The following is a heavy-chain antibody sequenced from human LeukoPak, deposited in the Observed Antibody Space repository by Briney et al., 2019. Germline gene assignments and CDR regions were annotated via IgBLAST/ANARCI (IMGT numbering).Heavy chain of an antibody. J-gene: IGHJ6*02. CDR2: IWYDGSNK. V-gene: IGHV3-33*06. CDR3: AKEANSGGMDV. Sequence: PGGSLRLSCAASGLTFSSYGMHWVRQAPGKGLEWVAVIWYDGSNKYYADSVKGRSTISRDNSKNTLYLQMNSLRAEDTAVYYCAKEANSGGMDVWGQGTTVTVSS. D-gene: IGHD2-21*01. CDR1: GLTFSSYG.